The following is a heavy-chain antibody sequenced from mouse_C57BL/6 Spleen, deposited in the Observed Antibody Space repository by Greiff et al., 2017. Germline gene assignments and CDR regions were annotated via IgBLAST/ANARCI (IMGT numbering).Heavy chain of an antibody. V-gene: IGHV1-58*01. Sequence: FQLQQSGAELVRPGSSVKMSCKTSGYTFTSYGINWVKQRPGQGLEWIGYIYIGNGYNEYNEKFKGKATLTSDTSSSTAYMQLSSLTSEDSAIYFCARGHITTVLGAMDYWGQGTSVTVSS. J-gene: IGHJ4*01. CDR3: ARGHITTVLGAMDY. CDR2: IYIGNGYN. CDR1: GYTFTSYG. D-gene: IGHD1-1*01.